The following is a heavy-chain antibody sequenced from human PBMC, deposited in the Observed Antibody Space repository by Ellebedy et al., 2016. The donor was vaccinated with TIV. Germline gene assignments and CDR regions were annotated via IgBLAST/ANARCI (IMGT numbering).Heavy chain of an antibody. J-gene: IGHJ4*02. CDR1: GGSISSSSYY. D-gene: IGHD5-12*01. CDR3: ARSSLGRLRFEY. V-gene: IGHV4-39*07. CDR2: IYYRGST. Sequence: GSLRLSCTVSGGSISSSSYYWGWIRQPPGKGLEWIGSIYYRGSTNYNPSLKSRVTISVDTSKNQFSLKPSSVTAADTAVYYCARSSLGRLRFEYWGQGTLVTVSS.